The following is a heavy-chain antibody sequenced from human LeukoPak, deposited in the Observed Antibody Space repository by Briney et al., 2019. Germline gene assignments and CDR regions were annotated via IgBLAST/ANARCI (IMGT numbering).Heavy chain of an antibody. Sequence: ASVKVSCKASGYTFTSYDINWVRQATGQGLEWMGWMNPNSGNTGYAQKFQGRVTMTRNTSISTAYMELSSLRSEDMAVYYCASGRDSSGWSPFDYWGQGTLVTVSS. V-gene: IGHV1-8*01. D-gene: IGHD6-13*01. J-gene: IGHJ4*02. CDR3: ASGRDSSGWSPFDY. CDR1: GYTFTSYD. CDR2: MNPNSGNT.